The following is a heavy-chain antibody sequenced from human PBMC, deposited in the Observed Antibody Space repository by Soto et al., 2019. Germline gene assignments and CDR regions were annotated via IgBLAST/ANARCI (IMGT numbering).Heavy chain of an antibody. J-gene: IGHJ4*02. Sequence: SETLSLTCAVYGGSFSGYYWSWIRQPPGKGLEWIGEINHSGSTNYNPSLKSRVTISVDTSKNQFSLKLSSVTAADTAVYYCARPMAAAGTTPYFDYWGQGTLVTVSS. D-gene: IGHD6-13*01. CDR1: GGSFSGYY. CDR3: ARPMAAAGTTPYFDY. CDR2: INHSGST. V-gene: IGHV4-34*01.